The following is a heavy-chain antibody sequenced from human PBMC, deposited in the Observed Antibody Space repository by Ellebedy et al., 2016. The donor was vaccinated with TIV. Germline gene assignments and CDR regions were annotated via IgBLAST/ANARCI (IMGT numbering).Heavy chain of an antibody. CDR1: GYSLNTYW. Sequence: GESLKISCQGSGYSLNTYWIGWVRLTPGKGLEWIGIIYPGDSDSRYNPSFQGQATISVDKSISTAYLQWHTLKASDTGIYYCASSSFEYVWGTSGYFDSWGQGTLVSVSS. V-gene: IGHV5-51*01. J-gene: IGHJ4*02. CDR2: IYPGDSDS. D-gene: IGHD3-16*01. CDR3: ASSSFEYVWGTSGYFDS.